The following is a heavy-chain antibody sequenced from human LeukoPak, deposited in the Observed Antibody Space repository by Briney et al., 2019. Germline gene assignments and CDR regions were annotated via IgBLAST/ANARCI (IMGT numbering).Heavy chain of an antibody. Sequence: QPGGSLRLSCAASGFTYSDHYMDWVRQAPGKGLEWVGRITNKPKSYNTEYAASVKGRFTISRDDSKNSLYLQMNSLKTEDTAVYYCARGFHYDFWSGSYYFDHWGQGTLVTVSS. CDR3: ARGFHYDFWSGSYYFDH. CDR1: GFTYSDHY. J-gene: IGHJ4*02. V-gene: IGHV3-72*01. CDR2: ITNKPKSYNT. D-gene: IGHD3-3*01.